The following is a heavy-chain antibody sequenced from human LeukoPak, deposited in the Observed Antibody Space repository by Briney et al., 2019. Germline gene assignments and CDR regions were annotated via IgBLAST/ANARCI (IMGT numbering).Heavy chain of an antibody. CDR2: INPSSGGT. J-gene: IGHJ3*02. CDR1: GYTFTGYY. V-gene: IGHV1-2*02. CDR3: ARGPLLWFGELLSGAFDI. D-gene: IGHD3-10*01. Sequence: GASVKVSCKASGYTFTGYYMHWVRQAPGQGLEWMGWINPSSGGTNYAQKFQGRVTMTRDTSISTAYMELSRLRSDDTAVYYCARGPLLWFGELLSGAFDIWGQGTMVTVSS.